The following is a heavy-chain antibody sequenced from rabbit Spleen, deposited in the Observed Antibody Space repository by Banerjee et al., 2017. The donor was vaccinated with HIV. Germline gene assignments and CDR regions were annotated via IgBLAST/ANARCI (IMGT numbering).Heavy chain of an antibody. CDR1: GFSFSSSYY. D-gene: IGHD1-1*01. V-gene: IGHV1S45*01. Sequence: QEQLKESGGGLVQPEGSLTLTCTAAGFSFSSSYYMCWVRQAPGKGLEWIACIYNGDGATWYATWAKGRFTISRTSSTTVTLQMTSLTAADTATYFCARDLTSVIGWNFNLWGPGTLVTVS. J-gene: IGHJ4*01. CDR3: ARDLTSVIGWNFNL. CDR2: IYNGDGAT.